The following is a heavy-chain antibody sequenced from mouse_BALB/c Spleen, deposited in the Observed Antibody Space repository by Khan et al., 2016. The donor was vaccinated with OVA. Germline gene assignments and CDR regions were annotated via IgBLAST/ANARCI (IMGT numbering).Heavy chain of an antibody. CDR2: INTYTGEP. J-gene: IGHJ4*01. D-gene: IGHD2-10*01. V-gene: IGHV9-3-1*01. CDR3: ARPPYFSYVMVY. Sequence: QIQLVQSGPALKKPGETVKISCKASGYTFTNYGMNWVKQAPGKGLKWMGWINTYTGEPTYAVDFKGRFAFSLETSASTANLQNNNLTSEDTATYFCARPPYFSYVMVYWGQGTSVTVSS. CDR1: GYTFTNYG.